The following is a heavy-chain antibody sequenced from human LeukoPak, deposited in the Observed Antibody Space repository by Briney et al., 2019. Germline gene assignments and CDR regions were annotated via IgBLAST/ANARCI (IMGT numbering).Heavy chain of an antibody. D-gene: IGHD6-13*01. CDR3: ARDFTTGIAAAGPTFDY. Sequence: GGSLRLSCAASGFTFSSYSMNWVRQAPGKGLEWVSYISSSSSTIYYADSVKGRFTISRDNAKNSLYLQMNSLRDEDTAVYYCARDFTTGIAAAGPTFDYWGQGTLVTVSS. CDR2: ISSSSSTI. CDR1: GFTFSSYS. J-gene: IGHJ4*02. V-gene: IGHV3-48*02.